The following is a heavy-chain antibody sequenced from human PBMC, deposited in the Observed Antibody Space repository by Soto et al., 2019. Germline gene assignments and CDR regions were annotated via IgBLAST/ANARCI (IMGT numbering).Heavy chain of an antibody. CDR3: ARDPSIVLVPAATYYYYYYGMDV. Sequence: EVQLVESGGCMVQPGGSLRLSGAASGFTFSSYWMSWVRQAPGKGLEWVANIKQDGSEKYYVDSVKGRFTISRDNAKNSLYLQMNSLRAEDTAVYYCARDPSIVLVPAATYYYYYYGMDVWGQGTTVTVSS. V-gene: IGHV3-7*01. J-gene: IGHJ6*02. CDR2: IKQDGSEK. CDR1: GFTFSSYW. D-gene: IGHD2-2*01.